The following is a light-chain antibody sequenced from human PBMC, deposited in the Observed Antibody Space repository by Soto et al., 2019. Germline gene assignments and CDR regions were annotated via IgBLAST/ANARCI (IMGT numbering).Light chain of an antibody. Sequence: EIVLTQSPATLSLSPGERATLSCRASQSVSSYLAWYQQKPGQAPRLLIYDASNRATGIPARFSGSGSGTDFTLTISSREPEDFAVYYCQQRRNWPRFTFGPGTKVDIK. J-gene: IGKJ3*01. V-gene: IGKV3-11*01. CDR3: QQRRNWPRFT. CDR1: QSVSSY. CDR2: DAS.